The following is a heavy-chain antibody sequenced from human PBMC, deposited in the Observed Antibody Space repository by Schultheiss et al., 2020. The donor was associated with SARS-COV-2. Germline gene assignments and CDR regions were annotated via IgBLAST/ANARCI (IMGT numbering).Heavy chain of an antibody. V-gene: IGHV4-34*01. D-gene: IGHD4-11*01. J-gene: IGHJ6*02. Sequence: TLSLTCAVYGGSFSGYYWSWIRQPPGKGLEWIGEIYHSGSTNYNPSLKSRVTISVDKSKNQFSLNLSSVTSADTAFYYCARHMTTVASYGMDVWGQGTTVTVSS. CDR2: IYHSGST. CDR1: GGSFSGYY. CDR3: ARHMTTVASYGMDV.